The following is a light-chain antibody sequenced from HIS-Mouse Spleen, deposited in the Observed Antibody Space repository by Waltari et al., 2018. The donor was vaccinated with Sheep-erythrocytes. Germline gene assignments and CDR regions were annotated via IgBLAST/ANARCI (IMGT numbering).Light chain of an antibody. J-gene: IGKJ1*01. CDR2: AES. CDR1: QSISSY. CDR3: QQSYSTPRT. Sequence: DIQMTQSPSSLSASVGDRVTINCRASQSISSYLNWYQQKPGKDPKLLIYAESSLQSGVPSRFSGSGSETDFTLTISSLQPEDFATYYCQQSYSTPRTFGQGTKVEIK. V-gene: IGKV1-39*01.